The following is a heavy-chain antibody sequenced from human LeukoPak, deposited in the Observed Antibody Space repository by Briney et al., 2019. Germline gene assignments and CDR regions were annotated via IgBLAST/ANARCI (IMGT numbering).Heavy chain of an antibody. Sequence: PGGSLRLSCAASGFTFSDFAMNWVRQAPGKGPEWVSSISTSSTYIYYADSVKGRFTISRDNAKNSLFLQMNSLRAEDTAVYYCARDNWRLPHYFDYWGQGTLVTVSS. CDR1: GFTFSDFA. J-gene: IGHJ4*02. V-gene: IGHV3-21*01. CDR3: ARDNWRLPHYFDY. CDR2: ISTSSTYI. D-gene: IGHD6-25*01.